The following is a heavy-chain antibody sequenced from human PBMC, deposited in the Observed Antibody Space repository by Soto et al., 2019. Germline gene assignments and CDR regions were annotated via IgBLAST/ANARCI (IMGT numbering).Heavy chain of an antibody. CDR2: IYYSGST. D-gene: IGHD3-16*01. Sequence: SETLSLTCTVSGGSISSYYWSWIRQPPGKGLEWIGYIYYSGSTNYNPSLKSRVTISVDTSKNQFSLKLSSVTAADTAVYYCAIRKAGGDFDYWGQGTLVTVSS. CDR1: GGSISSYY. V-gene: IGHV4-59*01. J-gene: IGHJ4*02. CDR3: AIRKAGGDFDY.